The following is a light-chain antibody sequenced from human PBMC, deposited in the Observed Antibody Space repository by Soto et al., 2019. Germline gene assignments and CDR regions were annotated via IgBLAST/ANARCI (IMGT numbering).Light chain of an antibody. V-gene: IGLV2-14*01. CDR2: EVS. J-gene: IGLJ2*01. CDR3: SSYTASLTVV. Sequence: QSALTQPASVSGSSGQSITISCTGTSSDVGGYNFVSWYQHHPDKAPKLIIFEVSNRPSGVSNRFSGSKSGNTASLTISGLQAEDEADYHCSSYTASLTVVFGGGTKLTVL. CDR1: SSDVGGYNF.